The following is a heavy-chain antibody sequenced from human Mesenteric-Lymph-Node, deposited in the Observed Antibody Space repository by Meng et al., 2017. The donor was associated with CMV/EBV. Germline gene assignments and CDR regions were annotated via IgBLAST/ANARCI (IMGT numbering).Heavy chain of an antibody. CDR1: GFTFSSYS. CDR3: TTTTLISGYYYYAMDV. V-gene: IGHV3-15*07. Sequence: GESLKISCAASGFTFSSYSMNWVRQAPGKGLEWVGRVKSNTDGGTTDYAATVRGRFTISRDDSENTLYLQINSLKTEDTAVYYCTTTTLISGYYYYAMDVWGQGTTVTVSS. D-gene: IGHD3-16*01. J-gene: IGHJ6*02. CDR2: VKSNTDGGTT.